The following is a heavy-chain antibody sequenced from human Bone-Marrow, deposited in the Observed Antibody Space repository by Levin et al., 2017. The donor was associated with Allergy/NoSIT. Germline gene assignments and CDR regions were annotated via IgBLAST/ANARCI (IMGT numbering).Heavy chain of an antibody. CDR1: GYTFTSYD. V-gene: IGHV1-8*01. D-gene: IGHD2-2*01. J-gene: IGHJ6*02. Sequence: GESLKISCKASGYTFTSYDINWVRQATGQGLEWMGWMNPNSGNTGYAQKFQGRVTMTRNTSISTAYMELSSLRSEDTAVYYCARDCSSTSCYYYYGMDVWGQGTTVTVSS. CDR2: MNPNSGNT. CDR3: ARDCSSTSCYYYYGMDV.